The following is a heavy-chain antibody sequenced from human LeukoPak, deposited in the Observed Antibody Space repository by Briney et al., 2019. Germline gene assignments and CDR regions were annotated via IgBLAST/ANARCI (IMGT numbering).Heavy chain of an antibody. CDR3: ARDNGDYVGY. D-gene: IGHD4-17*01. Sequence: SETLSLTCTVSGGSISSYYWSWIRQPPGKGLEWIGYIYYGGSTNYNPSLKSRVTISVDTSKNQFSLKLSSVTAADTAVYYCARDNGDYVGYWGQGTLVTVSS. CDR1: GGSISSYY. CDR2: IYYGGST. V-gene: IGHV4-59*01. J-gene: IGHJ4*02.